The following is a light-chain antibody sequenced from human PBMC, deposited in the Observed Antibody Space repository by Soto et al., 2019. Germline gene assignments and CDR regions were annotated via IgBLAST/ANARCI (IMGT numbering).Light chain of an antibody. CDR1: QSVSSSY. CDR3: QQYGSLPYT. CDR2: GAS. Sequence: EIVLTQSPGTLSLSPGERATLSCRASQSVSSSYLAWNQQKPGQAPRLLIYGASSRATGIPDRFSGSGSGTRFALIISRLEPEDFAVYYCQQYGSLPYTFGQGTKLEIK. J-gene: IGKJ2*01. V-gene: IGKV3-20*01.